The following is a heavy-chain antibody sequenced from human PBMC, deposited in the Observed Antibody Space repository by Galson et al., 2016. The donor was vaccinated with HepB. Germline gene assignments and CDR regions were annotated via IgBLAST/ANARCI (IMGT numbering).Heavy chain of an antibody. V-gene: IGHV3-23*01. J-gene: IGHJ4*02. CDR1: GFTFSXXX. CDR3: AKESGLYYGYFES. CDR2: XXGRXXX. Sequence: SLRLSCAASGFTFSXXXMSXXXQAXXXGLXXVSXXXGRXXXHXXXSVXXRFTISRDNSKNTXXXQMTSXRAEDTAVXFCAKESGLYYGYFESWGQGTLXIV. D-gene: IGHD3-10*01.